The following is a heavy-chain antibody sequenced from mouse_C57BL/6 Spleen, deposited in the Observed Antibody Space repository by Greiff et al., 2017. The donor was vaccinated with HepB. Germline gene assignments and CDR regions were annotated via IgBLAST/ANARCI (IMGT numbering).Heavy chain of an antibody. Sequence: VQLKQSGAELVRPGASVKLSCTASGFNIKDYYMHWVKQRPEQGLEWIGRIDPEDGDTEYAPKFQGKDTMTADTSSNTAYLQLSSLTSEDTAVYYCTTRSGSPFAYWGQGTLVTVSA. CDR1: GFNIKDYY. CDR2: IDPEDGDT. D-gene: IGHD3-2*02. CDR3: TTRSGSPFAY. J-gene: IGHJ3*01. V-gene: IGHV14-1*01.